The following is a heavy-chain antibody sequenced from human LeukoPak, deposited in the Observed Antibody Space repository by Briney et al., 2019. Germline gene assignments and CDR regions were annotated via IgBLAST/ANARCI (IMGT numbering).Heavy chain of an antibody. Sequence: GASVKVSCKASAYTFDNYYIHWVRQAPGQGLEWMGWMNLGTGDTNYAHNLQGRVTMTRDTSLDTAYLDLTRLTPDDTALYYCAREGWNAFDRWGQGTLVTVSS. J-gene: IGHJ4*02. CDR1: AYTFDNYY. CDR3: AREGWNAFDR. D-gene: IGHD1-1*01. CDR2: MNLGTGDT. V-gene: IGHV1-2*02.